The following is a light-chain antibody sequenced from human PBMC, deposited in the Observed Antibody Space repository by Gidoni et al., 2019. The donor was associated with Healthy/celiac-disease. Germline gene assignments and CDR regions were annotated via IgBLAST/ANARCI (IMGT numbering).Light chain of an antibody. V-gene: IGKV3-11*01. J-gene: IGKJ5*01. CDR2: DAS. Sequence: EIVLTQSPPTLSLSPGERATLSCRASQSVSSYLAWYQQKPGQAPRLLIYDASNLATGIPARFSGSGSGTDFTLTISSLEPEDFAVYYCQQRSNWPPTFGQGTRLEIK. CDR1: QSVSSY. CDR3: QQRSNWPPT.